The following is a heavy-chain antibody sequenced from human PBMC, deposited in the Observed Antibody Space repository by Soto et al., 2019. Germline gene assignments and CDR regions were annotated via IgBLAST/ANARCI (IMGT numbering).Heavy chain of an antibody. D-gene: IGHD3-9*01. Sequence: PGGSLRLSCAASGFPFSSYGMHWVRQAPGKGLEWVAVISYDGSNKYYADSVKGRFTISRDNSKNTLYLQMNSLRAEDTAVYYCAKDGGIELRYFDWSIDYWGQGTLVTVSS. CDR3: AKDGGIELRYFDWSIDY. CDR2: ISYDGSNK. CDR1: GFPFSSYG. V-gene: IGHV3-30*18. J-gene: IGHJ4*02.